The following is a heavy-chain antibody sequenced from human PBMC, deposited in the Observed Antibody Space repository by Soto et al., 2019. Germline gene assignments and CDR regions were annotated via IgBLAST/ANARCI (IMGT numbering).Heavy chain of an antibody. J-gene: IGHJ6*02. CDR3: ARVWGVRRGWSYYYYVMHV. CDR2: INHSGST. D-gene: IGHD2-15*01. Sequence: SETLSLTCAVYGGSFSGYYCSWIRQPPWKGLEWIGEINHSGSTNYNPSLKSRVTISVDTSKNQFSLKLSSVTAADTAVYYCARVWGVRRGWSYYYYVMHVCGRRTTIAV. V-gene: IGHV4-34*01. CDR1: GGSFSGYY.